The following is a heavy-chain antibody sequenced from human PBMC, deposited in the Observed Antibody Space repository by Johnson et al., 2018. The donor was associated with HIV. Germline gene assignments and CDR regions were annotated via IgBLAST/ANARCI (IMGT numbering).Heavy chain of an antibody. V-gene: IGHV3-30-3*01. Sequence: VQLLESGGGEVQPGTSLRLSCVGSGITFSGYAMHWVRQAPGKGLEWVAVTSNDGTNKYYADSVKGRFTISRDNSKNTLYLQMNSLRAEDTAVYHCAREGPGGAVAGGLASVLELADIVRGLLGPRWAMWG. CDR2: TSNDGTNK. J-gene: IGHJ1*01. D-gene: IGHD6-19*01. CDR3: AREGPGGAVAGGLASVLELADIVRGLLGPRWAM. CDR1: GITFSGYA.